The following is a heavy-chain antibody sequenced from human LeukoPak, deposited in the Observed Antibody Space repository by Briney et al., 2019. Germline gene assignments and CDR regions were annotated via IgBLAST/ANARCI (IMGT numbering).Heavy chain of an antibody. CDR2: IYPGDSDT. CDR3: ARYRYCSGGNCYGPDY. D-gene: IGHD2-15*01. J-gene: IGHJ4*02. Sequence: GESLKISCKCSGYSFTRCYIGWVRHMPGKGLEWMGIIYPGDSDTRHSPSFQGQVTISADKSISTAYLQWSSLKASDTAMYYCARYRYCSGGNCYGPDYWGQGTLVTVSS. V-gene: IGHV5-51*01. CDR1: GYSFTRCY.